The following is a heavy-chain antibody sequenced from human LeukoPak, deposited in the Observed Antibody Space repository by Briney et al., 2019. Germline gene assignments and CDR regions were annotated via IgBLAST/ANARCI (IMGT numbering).Heavy chain of an antibody. D-gene: IGHD3-22*01. CDR1: GGSFSGYY. CDR3: ARGPHTGVNYYDSSGYYY. Sequence: KPSETLSLTCAVYGGSFSGYYWSWIRQPPGKGLEWIGEINHSGSTNYNPSLKSRVTISVDTSKNQFSLKLGSVTAADTAVYYCARGPHTGVNYYDSSGYYYWGQGTLVTVSS. J-gene: IGHJ4*02. V-gene: IGHV4-34*01. CDR2: INHSGST.